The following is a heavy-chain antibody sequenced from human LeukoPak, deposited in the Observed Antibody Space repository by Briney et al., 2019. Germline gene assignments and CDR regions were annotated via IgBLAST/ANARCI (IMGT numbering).Heavy chain of an antibody. CDR3: PRDSSGWSSSYYFDY. D-gene: IGHD6-19*01. CDR2: INWNGGST. J-gene: IGHJ4*02. Sequence: GGSLRLSCAASGFTFDDYGMSWVRQAPGKGLEWVSGINWNGGSTGYADSVKGRFTISRDNAKNSLYLQMNSLRAEDTALYYCPRDSSGWSSSYYFDYWGQGTLVTVSS. V-gene: IGHV3-20*04. CDR1: GFTFDDYG.